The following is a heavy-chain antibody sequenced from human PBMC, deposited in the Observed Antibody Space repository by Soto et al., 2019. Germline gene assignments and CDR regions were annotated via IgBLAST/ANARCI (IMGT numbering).Heavy chain of an antibody. CDR1: GFTFGSHG. D-gene: IGHD4-4*01. CDR2: IGYDGSGK. Sequence: QVQLVESGGGVVQPGRSLRLSCAASGFTFGSHGMHWVRQAPGKGLEWVELIGYDGSGKYYTDSVKGRFTISRDNSKNMMYLQMNSLRAEDTAIYYCAKEDYTFFDSWGQGTLVTVSS. CDR3: AKEDYTFFDS. V-gene: IGHV3-30*18. J-gene: IGHJ4*02.